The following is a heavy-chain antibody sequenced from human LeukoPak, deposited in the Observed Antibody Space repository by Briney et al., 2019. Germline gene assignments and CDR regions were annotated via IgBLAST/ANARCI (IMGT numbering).Heavy chain of an antibody. V-gene: IGHV4-39*01. D-gene: IGHD2-2*02. CDR1: GGSISSSSYY. J-gene: IGHJ4*02. Sequence: PSETLSLTCTVSGGSISSSSYYWGWIRQPPGKGLEWIGSIYYSGSTYYNPSLKSRVTISVDTSKNQFSLKLSSVTAADTAVHYCARQFYCSSTSCYNVPDYWGQGTLVTVSS. CDR2: IYYSGST. CDR3: ARQFYCSSTSCYNVPDY.